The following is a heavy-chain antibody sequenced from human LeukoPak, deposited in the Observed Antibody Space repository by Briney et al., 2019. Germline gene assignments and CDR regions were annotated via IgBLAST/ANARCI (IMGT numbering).Heavy chain of an antibody. CDR2: INHSGST. CDR1: GGSFSGYY. Sequence: SETLSLTCAVYGGSFSGYYWSWIRQPPGKGLEWIGEINHSGSTNYNPSLKSRVTISVDTSKNQFSLKLSSVTAADTAVYYCAREPPQSTSLKYFAYWGQGTLST. V-gene: IGHV4-34*01. J-gene: IGHJ4*02. CDR3: AREPPQSTSLKYFAY. D-gene: IGHD6-13*01.